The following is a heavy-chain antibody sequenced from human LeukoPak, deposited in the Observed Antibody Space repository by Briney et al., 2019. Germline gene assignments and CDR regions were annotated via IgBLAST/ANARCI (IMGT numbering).Heavy chain of an antibody. V-gene: IGHV3-30*18. CDR2: ISYDGSNK. CDR3: AKAHGYYYDSSGYSDAFDI. Sequence: GGSLRLSCAASGFTFSSYGMHWVRQAPGKGLEWVAVISYDGSNKYYADSVKGRFTISRDNSKNTLYLQMNSLRAEDTAVYYCAKAHGYYYDSSGYSDAFDIWGQGTMVTVSS. J-gene: IGHJ3*02. D-gene: IGHD3-22*01. CDR1: GFTFSSYG.